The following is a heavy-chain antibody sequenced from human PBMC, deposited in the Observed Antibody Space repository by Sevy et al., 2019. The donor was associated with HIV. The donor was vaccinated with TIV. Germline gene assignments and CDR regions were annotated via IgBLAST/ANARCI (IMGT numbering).Heavy chain of an antibody. CDR1: GYTFTSYD. D-gene: IGHD6-6*01. CDR2: MNPNSGNT. V-gene: IGHV1-8*01. J-gene: IGHJ5*02. Sequence: ASVKVSCKASGYTFTSYDINWVRQATGQGLEWMGWMNPNSGNTGYPQKFQGRVTMTRNTSISTAYMELSSRRCEDTAVYYCAGGVWGEQLVEYNWFDPWGQGTLVTVSS. CDR3: AGGVWGEQLVEYNWFDP.